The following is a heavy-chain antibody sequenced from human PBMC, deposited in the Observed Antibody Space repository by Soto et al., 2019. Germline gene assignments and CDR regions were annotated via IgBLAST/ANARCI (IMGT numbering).Heavy chain of an antibody. Sequence: ASVKVSCKASGYTFTGYYMHWVRQAPGQGLEWMGWINPNSGGTNYAQKFQGWVTMTRDTSISTAYMELSRLRSDDTAVYYCARVAPMVRGSSGGMDVWGQGTTVTVSS. D-gene: IGHD3-10*01. V-gene: IGHV1-2*04. CDR3: ARVAPMVRGSSGGMDV. J-gene: IGHJ6*02. CDR1: GYTFTGYY. CDR2: INPNSGGT.